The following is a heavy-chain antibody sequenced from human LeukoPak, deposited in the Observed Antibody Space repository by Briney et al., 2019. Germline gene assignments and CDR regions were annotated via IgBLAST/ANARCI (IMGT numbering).Heavy chain of an antibody. J-gene: IGHJ4*02. Sequence: GGSLRLSCAASGLTVSSSYMSWVRQAPGKGLEWVSVIYSGGNTYYADSVKGRFTVSRDNSKNTVFLQMNTLRAEDTAVYYCARDYYQYYFDYWGQGTLVTVSS. CDR2: IYSGGNT. V-gene: IGHV3-66*01. CDR1: GLTVSSSY. D-gene: IGHD3-10*01. CDR3: ARDYYQYYFDY.